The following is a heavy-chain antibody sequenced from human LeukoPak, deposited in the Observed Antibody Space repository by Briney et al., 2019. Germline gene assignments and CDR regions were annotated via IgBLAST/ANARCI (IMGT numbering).Heavy chain of an antibody. CDR3: ASARESCIGSTCYEYFHH. J-gene: IGHJ1*01. V-gene: IGHV3-53*01. D-gene: IGHD2-2*01. CDR1: GFTVTTKS. CDR2: FYSPGST. Sequence: PGGSLRVSCAASGFTVTTKSMAWVRQAPGRGLEWVSVFYSPGSTYYADSVHGRFTISRDNSLNTLFPQMNSLRVEDTAVYYCASARESCIGSTCYEYFHHWGQGTPLTVSS.